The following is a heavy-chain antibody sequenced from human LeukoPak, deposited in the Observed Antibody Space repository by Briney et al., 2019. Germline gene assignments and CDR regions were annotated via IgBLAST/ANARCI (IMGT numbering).Heavy chain of an antibody. D-gene: IGHD3-22*01. CDR1: GYTFTSYY. Sequence: ASVKVSCKASGYTFTSYYMHWVRQAPGQGLEWMGIINPSGDSTSYAQKFQGRVTMTRDTSTSTVYMELSSLRSEDTAVYYCARDYYDSSGYYYRAPNAFDIWGQGTMVTVSS. V-gene: IGHV1-46*01. J-gene: IGHJ3*02. CDR2: INPSGDST. CDR3: ARDYYDSSGYYYRAPNAFDI.